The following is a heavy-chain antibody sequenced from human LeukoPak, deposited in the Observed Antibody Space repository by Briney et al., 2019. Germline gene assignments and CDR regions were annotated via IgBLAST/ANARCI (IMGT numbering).Heavy chain of an antibody. CDR2: IYYSGST. V-gene: IGHV4-59*01. CDR1: GGSISSYY. D-gene: IGHD6-13*01. J-gene: IGHJ4*02. Sequence: SETLSPTCTVSGGSISSYYWSWIRQPPGKGLEWIGYIYYSGSTNYNPSLKSRVTISVDTSKNQFSLKLSSVTAADTAVYYCARGRSSWSHLFDYWGQGTLVTVSS. CDR3: ARGRSSWSHLFDY.